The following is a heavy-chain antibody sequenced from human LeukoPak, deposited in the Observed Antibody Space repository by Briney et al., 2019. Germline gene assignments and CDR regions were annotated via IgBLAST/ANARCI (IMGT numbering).Heavy chain of an antibody. D-gene: IGHD3-10*01. CDR2: IYYSGST. V-gene: IGHV4-39*01. Sequence: SETLSLTCTVPGGSISSSSYYWGWIRQPPGKGLEWIGSIYYSGSTYYNPSLKSRVTISVDTSKNQFSLKLSSVTAADTAVYYCARHFRGITMVRGVNPFYYYYYMDVWGKGTTVTISS. CDR3: ARHFRGITMVRGVNPFYYYYYMDV. CDR1: GGSISSSSYY. J-gene: IGHJ6*03.